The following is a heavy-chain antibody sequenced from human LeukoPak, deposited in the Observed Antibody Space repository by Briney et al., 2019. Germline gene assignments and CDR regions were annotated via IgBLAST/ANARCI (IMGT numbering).Heavy chain of an antibody. CDR1: GGSISSYY. J-gene: IGHJ3*01. CDR2: IYYSGST. CDR3: ARVVLPPGGAFHL. D-gene: IGHD6-13*01. V-gene: IGHV4-59*12. Sequence: PSETLSLTCTVSGGSISSYYWSWGRQSPGKGLGWVGYIYYSGSTNYNPSLKSRVAISVDTSKNQFSLKLSSVTAADTVVYYCARVVLPPGGAFHLWGQGTMVTVSS.